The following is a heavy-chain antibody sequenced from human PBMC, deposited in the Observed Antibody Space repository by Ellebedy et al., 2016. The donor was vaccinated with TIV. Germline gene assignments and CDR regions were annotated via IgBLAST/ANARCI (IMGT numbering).Heavy chain of an antibody. D-gene: IGHD2-15*01. CDR2: IYYSGST. CDR1: GGSISSYY. V-gene: IGHV4-59*12. Sequence: SETLSLTCTVSGGSISSYYWSWIRQPPGKGLEWIGYIYYSGSTNYNPSLKSRVTISVDTSKNQFSLKLSSVTAADTAVYYCARGGTSFSDYWGQGTLVTVSS. J-gene: IGHJ4*02. CDR3: ARGGTSFSDY.